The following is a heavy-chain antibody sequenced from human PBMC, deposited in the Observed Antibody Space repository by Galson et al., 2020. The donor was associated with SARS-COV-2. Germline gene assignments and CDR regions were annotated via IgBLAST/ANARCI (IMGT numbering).Heavy chain of an antibody. D-gene: IGHD2-15*01. Sequence: GGSLRLSCAASGFTFSSYWMSWVRQAPGKGLEWVANIKQDGSEKYYVDSVKGRFTISRDNAKNSLYLQMNSLRAEDTAVYYCARDRVARILLTAEVYYDYGMDVWGQGTTVTVSS. CDR1: GFTFSSYW. CDR2: IKQDGSEK. J-gene: IGHJ6*02. CDR3: ARDRVARILLTAEVYYDYGMDV. V-gene: IGHV3-7*01.